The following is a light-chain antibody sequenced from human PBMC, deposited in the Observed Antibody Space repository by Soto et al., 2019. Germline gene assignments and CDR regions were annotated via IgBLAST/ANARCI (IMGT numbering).Light chain of an antibody. CDR2: AAS. J-gene: IGKJ1*01. Sequence: DIQMTQSPSSLSASVGGRVTITCRASQTISSYLNWYQQKPGKAPKLLIYAASTLESGVPSRFSGNRSGTDLTLTISSLQPEDFAAYYCQQSSRTPWTFGQGTKVEIK. V-gene: IGKV1-39*01. CDR3: QQSSRTPWT. CDR1: QTISSY.